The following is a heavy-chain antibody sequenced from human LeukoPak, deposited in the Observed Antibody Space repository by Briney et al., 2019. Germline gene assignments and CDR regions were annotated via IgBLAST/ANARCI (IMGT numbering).Heavy chain of an antibody. Sequence: GRSPRLSCAASGFTFSSYGMHRVRQAPGKGLEWVAVIWYDANNKYYADSVKGRFTISRDNSKNTLYLQMNSLRTEDTAVYYCARDFYVGSKTYYIGYWGHGTLVTVSS. CDR3: ARDFYVGSKTYYIGY. V-gene: IGHV3-33*01. CDR1: GFTFSSYG. CDR2: IWYDANNK. J-gene: IGHJ4*01. D-gene: IGHD3-10*01.